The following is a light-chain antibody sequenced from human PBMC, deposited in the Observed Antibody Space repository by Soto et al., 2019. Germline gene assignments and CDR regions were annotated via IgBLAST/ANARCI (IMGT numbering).Light chain of an antibody. V-gene: IGKV3-11*01. CDR2: DAS. J-gene: IGKJ5*01. CDR1: QSVSSY. CDR3: QQRSSWPIT. Sequence: EIVLTQSPATLSFSPRERATVCCRASQSVSSYLAWYQQKPGQAPRLLIYDASNRATGIPARFSRSGSGTDFTLTISSLEPEDFAVYYCQQRSSWPITFGQGTKVDIK.